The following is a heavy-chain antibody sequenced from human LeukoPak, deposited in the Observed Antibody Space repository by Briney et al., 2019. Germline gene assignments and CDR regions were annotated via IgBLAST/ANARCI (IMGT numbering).Heavy chain of an antibody. V-gene: IGHV3-21*01. D-gene: IGHD6-19*01. CDR3: ARGSGSGWSWGTNYFDY. CDR2: ISSGSTYI. Sequence: GGSLRLSCAASGFTFSTYSMNWVRQAPGKGLEWVSSISSGSTYIYYADSVKGRFTISRDNAKNSLSLQMNSLRADDTAVYYCARGSGSGWSWGTNYFDYWGQGTLVTASS. J-gene: IGHJ4*02. CDR1: GFTFSTYS.